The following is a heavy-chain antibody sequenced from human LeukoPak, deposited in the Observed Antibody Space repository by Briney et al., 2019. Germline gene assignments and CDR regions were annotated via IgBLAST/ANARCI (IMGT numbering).Heavy chain of an antibody. J-gene: IGHJ4*02. Sequence: SETLSLTCTVSGGSISSGSYYWSWIRQPAGKGLEWIGRIYTSGSTNYNPSLKSRVTISVDTSKNQFSLKLSSVTAADTAVYYCARLYGNYQNYFDYWGQGTLVTVSS. D-gene: IGHD1-7*01. CDR1: GGSISSGSYY. V-gene: IGHV4-61*02. CDR2: IYTSGST. CDR3: ARLYGNYQNYFDY.